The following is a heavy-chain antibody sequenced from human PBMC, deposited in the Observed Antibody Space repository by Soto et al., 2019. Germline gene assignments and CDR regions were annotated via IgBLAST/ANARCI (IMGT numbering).Heavy chain of an antibody. J-gene: IGHJ4*02. CDR3: VADVPNSSGYVPIEY. V-gene: IGHV3-15*01. Sequence: XXSLRLSCETSRFSFSPDWMLWVPQAPGKGLEWVGLIKSKTSGGTIDYAAPVKGRFTISRDDSEKTLYLQMNSIRAEDTAVYYCVADVPNSSGYVPIEYWGQGILVTVS. CDR2: IKSKTSGGTI. D-gene: IGHD3-22*01. CDR1: RFSFSPDW.